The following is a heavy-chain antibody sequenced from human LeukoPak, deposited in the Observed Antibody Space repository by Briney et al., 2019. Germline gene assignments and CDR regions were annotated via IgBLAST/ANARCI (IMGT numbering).Heavy chain of an antibody. CDR2: IRNYNGDT. Sequence: ASVKVSCKASASGYTFTDYDISWVRQASGQGLEWMGWIRNYNGDTNYEQNFQGRVTMTAETSSSTVYMELRSLRFDDTAVYYCARGGISARGGLEIWGQGTTVTVSS. D-gene: IGHD2-15*01. CDR1: ASGYTFTDYD. V-gene: IGHV1-18*01. CDR3: ARGGISARGGLEI. J-gene: IGHJ3*02.